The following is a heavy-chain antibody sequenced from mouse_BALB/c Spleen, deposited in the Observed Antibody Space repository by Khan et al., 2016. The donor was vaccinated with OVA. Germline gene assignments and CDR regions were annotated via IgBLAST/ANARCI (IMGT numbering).Heavy chain of an antibody. CDR2: LWGGGSK. J-gene: IGHJ4*01. CDR1: GFSLTDYA. CDR3: AKDPPYYAMDY. V-gene: IGHV2-6-5*01. Sequence: QVQLKESGPGLVAPSQSLSITCTVSGFSLTDYAVSWIRQPPGKGLEWLGVLWGGGSKYYNSALKSRLSISKDNSKSQVCLNMNSLQTDDTAMYYCAKDPPYYAMDYWGQGTSGTVSS.